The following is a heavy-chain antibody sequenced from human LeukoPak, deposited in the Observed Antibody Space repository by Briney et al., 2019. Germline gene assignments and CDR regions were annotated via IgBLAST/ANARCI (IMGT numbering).Heavy chain of an antibody. CDR3: ARNAQQQNWFDP. Sequence: GESLKISCKGSGYSFTTYWIGWVRQMPGKGLEWMGIINPGDSTTKYSPPFQGQVTISADKSISTAYLQWSSLKASDTAMYYCARNAQQQNWFDPWGQGTLVTVSP. CDR2: INPGDSTT. D-gene: IGHD2-2*01. V-gene: IGHV5-51*01. CDR1: GYSFTTYW. J-gene: IGHJ5*02.